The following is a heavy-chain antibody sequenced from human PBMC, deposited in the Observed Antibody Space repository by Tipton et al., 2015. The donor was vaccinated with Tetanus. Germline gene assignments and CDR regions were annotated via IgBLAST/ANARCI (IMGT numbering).Heavy chain of an antibody. V-gene: IGHV4-61*01. Sequence: TLSLTCAVSGGSITSDNHYWSWIRQPPGKGLEWIGYISYSGSTNSNYSLKSRITISQDTSKNQFSLKLTSVTAADTAVYYCARANYDFPKKGPFDSWGQGTLVIVSS. CDR1: GGSITSDNHY. J-gene: IGHJ4*02. CDR3: ARANYDFPKKGPFDS. CDR2: ISYSGST. D-gene: IGHD3-3*01.